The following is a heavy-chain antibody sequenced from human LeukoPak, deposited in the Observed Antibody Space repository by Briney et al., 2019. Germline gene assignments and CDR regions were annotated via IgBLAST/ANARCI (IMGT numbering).Heavy chain of an antibody. D-gene: IGHD6-13*01. CDR3: ARGSDTAAGLY. J-gene: IGHJ4*02. CDR1: GGSFSGYY. V-gene: IGHV4-34*01. Sequence: SETLSLTCDVYGGSFSGYYWSWIRQPPGKGLEWIGEINHSGSTNYNPSLKSRVSISVDSSKNQFSLKVSSVTAADTAVYYCARGSDTAAGLYWGQGTLVTVSS. CDR2: INHSGST.